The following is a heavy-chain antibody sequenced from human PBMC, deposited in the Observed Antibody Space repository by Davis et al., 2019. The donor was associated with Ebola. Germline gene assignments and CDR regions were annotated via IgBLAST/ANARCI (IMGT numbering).Heavy chain of an antibody. V-gene: IGHV3-21*01. CDR2: ISSSSSYI. J-gene: IGHJ5*02. CDR3: ARPHYDILTGYYDH. CDR1: GFTFSSYS. Sequence: GESQKISCAASGFTFSSYSMNWVRQAPGKGLEWVSSISSSSSYIYYADSVKGRFTISRDNAKNSLYLQMNSLRAEDTAVYYCARPHYDILTGYYDHWGQGTLVTVSS. D-gene: IGHD3-9*01.